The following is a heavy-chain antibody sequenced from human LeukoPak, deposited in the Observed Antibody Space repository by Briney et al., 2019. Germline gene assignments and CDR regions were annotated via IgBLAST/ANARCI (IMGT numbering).Heavy chain of an antibody. CDR3: ATVNYGASHWFDP. CDR2: ISYDGINE. D-gene: IGHD4-17*01. CDR1: GFTFRTYN. V-gene: IGHV3-30*04. Sequence: GGSLRLSCAASGFTFRTYNMHWVRQFPGKGLEWVALISYDGINEYYPDSVKGRFTVSRDNSKNTLYLQMNSLRPEDTAVYYCATVNYGASHWFDPWGQGTLVTVSS. J-gene: IGHJ5*02.